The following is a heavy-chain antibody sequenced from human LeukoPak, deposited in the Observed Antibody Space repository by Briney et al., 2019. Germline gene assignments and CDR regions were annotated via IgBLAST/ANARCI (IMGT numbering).Heavy chain of an antibody. V-gene: IGHV5-51*01. D-gene: IGHD2-15*01. Sequence: GECLKISCKGSGYSFSNYWIDWVRQMPGKGLEWIGIVHPGDSNIKYSPSFQGQVTISADKSISTAYLQWSSLKASDTAMYYCARALYGYGMDVWGQGTTVTVSS. CDR1: GYSFSNYW. CDR2: VHPGDSNI. CDR3: ARALYGYGMDV. J-gene: IGHJ6*02.